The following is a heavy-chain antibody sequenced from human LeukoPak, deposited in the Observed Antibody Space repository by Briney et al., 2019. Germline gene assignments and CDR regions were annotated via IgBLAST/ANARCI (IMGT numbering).Heavy chain of an antibody. CDR2: INHSGST. D-gene: IGHD2-15*01. Sequence: SETLSLTCAVYGGSFSGYYWSWIRQPPGKGLEWIGVINHSGSTNYNPSLKSRVTISVDTSKNQFSLKLSSVTAADTAVYYCARGLSAIVYWGQGTLVTVSS. CDR1: GGSFSGYY. CDR3: ARGLSAIVY. J-gene: IGHJ4*02. V-gene: IGHV4-34*01.